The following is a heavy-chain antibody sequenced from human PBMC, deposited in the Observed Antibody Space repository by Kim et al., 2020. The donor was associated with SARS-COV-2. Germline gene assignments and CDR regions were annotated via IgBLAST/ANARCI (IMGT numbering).Heavy chain of an antibody. CDR3: ARLPVTGDPRGAFDY. J-gene: IGHJ4*02. D-gene: IGHD7-27*01. Sequence: QKFQGRVTMTRETSISTAYMELSRLRSDDTAVYYCARLPVTGDPRGAFDYWGQGTLVTVSS. V-gene: IGHV1-2*02.